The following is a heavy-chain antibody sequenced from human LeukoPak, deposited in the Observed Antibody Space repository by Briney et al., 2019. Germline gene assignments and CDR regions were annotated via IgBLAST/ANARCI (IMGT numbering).Heavy chain of an antibody. D-gene: IGHD3-10*01. J-gene: IGHJ4*02. CDR3: ARVGADGSGFLFDY. V-gene: IGHV4-34*01. Sequence: SETLSLTCDVYGGSFSGYYWSWIRQPPGKGLEWIGEINHSGSTNYNPSLKSRVTISVDTSKNQFSLKLSSVTAADTAVYYCARVGADGSGFLFDYWGQGTLVTVSS. CDR2: INHSGST. CDR1: GGSFSGYY.